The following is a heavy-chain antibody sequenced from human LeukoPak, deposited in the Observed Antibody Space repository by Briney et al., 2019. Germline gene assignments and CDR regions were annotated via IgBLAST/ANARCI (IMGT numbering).Heavy chain of an antibody. CDR2: ISSSSRSYI. V-gene: IGHV3-21*01. J-gene: IGHJ6*03. CDR1: GFTFSNYN. Sequence: GGSLRLSCAASGFTFSNYNMNWVRQAPGKGLEWVSSISSSSRSYIYYADSVKGRFTISRDNAKNSLYLQMNSLRAEDTAVYYCAREHSGYDFPGRDYYYMDVWGKGTTVTVSS. D-gene: IGHD5-12*01. CDR3: AREHSGYDFPGRDYYYMDV.